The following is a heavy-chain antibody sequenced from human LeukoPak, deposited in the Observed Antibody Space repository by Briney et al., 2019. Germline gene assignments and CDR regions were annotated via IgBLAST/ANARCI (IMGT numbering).Heavy chain of an antibody. D-gene: IGHD3-22*01. J-gene: IGHJ4*02. CDR1: GGSISSGTYY. CDR2: IYTSGTP. Sequence: SETLSLTCTVSGGSISSGTYYWTWIRQPAGKGLEWIGRIYTSGTPNYNPSLKSRVTISMDTSKNQFSLRLSSVTAADTAVYYCARELDYYDSSGYSTLDYWGQGTLVTVSS. CDR3: ARELDYYDSSGYSTLDY. V-gene: IGHV4-61*02.